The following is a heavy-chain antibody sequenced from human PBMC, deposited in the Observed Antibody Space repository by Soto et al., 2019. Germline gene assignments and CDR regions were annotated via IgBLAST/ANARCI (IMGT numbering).Heavy chain of an antibody. CDR2: IWYDGSNK. CDR1: GFTFSSYG. CDR3: ASSTVTHYGMDV. V-gene: IGHV3-33*01. J-gene: IGHJ6*02. Sequence: GGSLRLSCAASGFTFSSYGMHWVRQAPGKGLEWVAVIWYDGSNKYYADSVKGRFTISRDNSKNTLYLQMNSLRAEDTAVYYCASSTVTHYGMDVWGQGTTVTV. D-gene: IGHD4-17*01.